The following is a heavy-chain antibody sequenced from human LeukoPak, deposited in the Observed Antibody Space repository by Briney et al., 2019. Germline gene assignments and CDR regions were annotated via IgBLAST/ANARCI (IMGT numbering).Heavy chain of an antibody. D-gene: IGHD3-16*01. CDR3: GRKDNVWGIPFVRAV. CDR1: GGSISSSSYY. V-gene: IGHV4-39*01. Sequence: SETLSLTCTVSGGSISSSSYYWGWIRQPPGKGLEWIGSIYYSGSTYYNPSLKSRVTISVDTSKNQFSLKLSSVTAADTAVYYGGRKDNVWGIPFVRAVGGKGPTAT. CDR2: IYYSGST. J-gene: IGHJ6*03.